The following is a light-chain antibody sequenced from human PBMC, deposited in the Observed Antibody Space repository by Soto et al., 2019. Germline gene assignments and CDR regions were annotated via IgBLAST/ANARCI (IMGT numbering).Light chain of an antibody. CDR3: QSYDSSLSGYV. CDR2: ENN. V-gene: IGLV1-40*01. CDR1: SSNIGAGYE. J-gene: IGLJ1*01. Sequence: QYVLTQTPSGSEAPGQRVTISCTGSSSNIGAGYEAHWYQQVPGTAPKLLIYENNNRPSGVPDRFSGSKSGTSASLAITGLQAEDEAEYYCQSYDSSLSGYVFGTGTKLTVL.